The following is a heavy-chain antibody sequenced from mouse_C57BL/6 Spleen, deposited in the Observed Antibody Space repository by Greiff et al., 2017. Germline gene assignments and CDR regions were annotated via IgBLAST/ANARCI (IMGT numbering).Heavy chain of an antibody. CDR3: ARSMTAQASWFAY. D-gene: IGHD3-2*02. CDR1: GYTFTSYW. CDR2: IYPGSGST. Sequence: QVQLKQPGAELVKPGASVKMSCKASGYTFTSYWITWVKQRPGQGLAWIGDIYPGSGSTNYNEKFKSKATLTVDTSSSTADLQLSSLTSEDSAVYYCARSMTAQASWFAYWGQGTLVTVSA. J-gene: IGHJ3*01. V-gene: IGHV1-55*01.